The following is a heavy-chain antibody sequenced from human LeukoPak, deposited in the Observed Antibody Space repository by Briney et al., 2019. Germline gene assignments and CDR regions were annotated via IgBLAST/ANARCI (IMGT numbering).Heavy chain of an antibody. CDR3: ARVDNWNLGYFDY. CDR2: IYHSGST. V-gene: IGHV4-38-2*02. D-gene: IGHD1-1*01. CDR1: GYSINSGYY. J-gene: IGHJ4*02. Sequence: SETLSLTCTVSGYSINSGYYWGWIRQPPGKGLEWIGTIYHSGSTYYNPSLKSRVTISVETSKNQFSLKLGSVTAADTAVYYCARVDNWNLGYFDYWGQGTLVTVSS.